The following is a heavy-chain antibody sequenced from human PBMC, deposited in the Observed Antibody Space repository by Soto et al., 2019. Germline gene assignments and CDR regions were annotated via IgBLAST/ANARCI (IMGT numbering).Heavy chain of an antibody. J-gene: IGHJ4*02. CDR3: ARVYCSTTTCHVQAFDS. V-gene: IGHV3-48*03. CDR2: ISSGGDSS. CDR1: GFTFNSYE. D-gene: IGHD2-2*01. Sequence: PGGSVRLSCAASGFTFNSYEMNWVRQAPGKTLEWVSYISSGGDSSYYADSVKGRFTISRDNAKNSLSLQMNSPRVEDTAVYYCARVYCSTTTCHVQAFDSWGQGTLVTVSS.